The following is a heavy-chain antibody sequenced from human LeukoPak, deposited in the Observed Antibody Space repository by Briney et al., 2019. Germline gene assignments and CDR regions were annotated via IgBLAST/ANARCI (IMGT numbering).Heavy chain of an antibody. Sequence: PGGSLRLSCAASGFTFSTYSMNWVRQAPGKGLEWVAATVGGRPDTYHADSVKGRFTVSRDDSRSTLFLQMNSLRVEDTAVYYCTKAPLRSCSGAFCYPFDYWGQGTLVTVSS. V-gene: IGHV3-23*01. CDR3: TKAPLRSCSGAFCYPFDY. J-gene: IGHJ4*02. D-gene: IGHD2-8*02. CDR2: TVGGRPDT. CDR1: GFTFSTYS.